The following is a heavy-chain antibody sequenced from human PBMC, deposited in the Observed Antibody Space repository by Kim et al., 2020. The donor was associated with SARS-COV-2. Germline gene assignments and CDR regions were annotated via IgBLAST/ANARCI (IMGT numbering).Heavy chain of an antibody. Sequence: GGSLRLSCAASGFTFSSYSMNWVRQAPGKGLEWVSYISSSSSTIYYADSVKGRFTISRDNAKNSLYLQMNSLRYEDTAVYYCARFEGDGYNKIDYWGQGTLVTVSS. CDR2: ISSSSSTI. V-gene: IGHV3-48*02. J-gene: IGHJ4*02. D-gene: IGHD5-12*01. CDR3: ARFEGDGYNKIDY. CDR1: GFTFSSYS.